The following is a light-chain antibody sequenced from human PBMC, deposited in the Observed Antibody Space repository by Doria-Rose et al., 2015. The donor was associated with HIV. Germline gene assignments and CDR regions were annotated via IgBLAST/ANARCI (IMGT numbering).Light chain of an antibody. V-gene: IGKV3D-20*02. Sequence: EIVLTQSPGTLSLSPGERATLSCRASQSVSSSYLAWYQQKPGQAPRLLIYAASSRATGIPDRFSGSGSGTDFTLTINRLEPEDFAAYYCQQSCCTPSTFGQGTKLEIK. CDR1: QSVSSSY. J-gene: IGKJ2*02. CDR3: QQSCCTPST. CDR2: AAS.